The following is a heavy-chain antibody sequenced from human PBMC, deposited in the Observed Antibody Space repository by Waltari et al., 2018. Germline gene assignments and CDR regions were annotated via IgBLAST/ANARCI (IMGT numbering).Heavy chain of an antibody. CDR3: ARDSSGWSVLDY. J-gene: IGHJ4*02. D-gene: IGHD6-19*01. Sequence: EVQLVESGGGLIQPGGSLRLSCAASGFTVSSNNMSWARQAPGKGLEWVAVIYSGGSTYYADSVKGRFTISRDNSKNTLYLQMNSLRAEDTAVYYCARDSSGWSVLDYWGQGTLVTVSS. CDR2: IYSGGST. V-gene: IGHV3-53*01. CDR1: GFTVSSNN.